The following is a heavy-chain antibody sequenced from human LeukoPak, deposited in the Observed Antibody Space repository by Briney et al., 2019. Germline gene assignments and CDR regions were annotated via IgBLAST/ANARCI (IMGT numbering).Heavy chain of an antibody. J-gene: IGHJ4*02. D-gene: IGHD3-10*01. Sequence: SETLSLTCTVSGGSISSSSYYWGWIRQPPGKGLEWIGSIYYSGSTYYNPSLKSRVTISVDTSKNQFSLKLSSVTAADTAVYYCVITMVRGVIIPLDYWGQGTLVTVSS. CDR2: IYYSGST. CDR3: VITMVRGVIIPLDY. CDR1: GGSISSSSYY. V-gene: IGHV4-39*07.